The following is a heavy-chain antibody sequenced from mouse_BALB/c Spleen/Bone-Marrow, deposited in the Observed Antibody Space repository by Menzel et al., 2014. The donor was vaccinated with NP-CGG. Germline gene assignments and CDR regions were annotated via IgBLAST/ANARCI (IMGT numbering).Heavy chain of an antibody. CDR1: GFTFTDYY. V-gene: IGHV7-3*02. CDR2: IRNKAKGYTT. Sequence: EVQLVESGGGSVQPGGSLRLSCATSGFTFTDYYMSRVRQPPGKALGWLGFIRNKAKGYTTEYSASVKGRFTISRDNSQRILYLQMNTLRAEDSATYYCARGENVGIYWYFDVWGAGTTVIVSS. CDR3: ARGENVGIYWYFDV. J-gene: IGHJ1*01.